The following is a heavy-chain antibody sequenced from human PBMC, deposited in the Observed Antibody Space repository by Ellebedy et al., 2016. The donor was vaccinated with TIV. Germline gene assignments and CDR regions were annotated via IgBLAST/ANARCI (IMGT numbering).Heavy chain of an antibody. Sequence: GESLKISXAASGFTFSSYAMHWVRQAPGKGLEWVAAISYDGSNKYYADSVKGRFTISRDNSKNTLYLQMNSLRAEDTAVYYCARDGGSSWYRYAFDIWGQGTMVTVSS. CDR1: GFTFSSYA. CDR3: ARDGGSSWYRYAFDI. J-gene: IGHJ3*02. CDR2: ISYDGSNK. V-gene: IGHV3-30-3*01. D-gene: IGHD6-13*01.